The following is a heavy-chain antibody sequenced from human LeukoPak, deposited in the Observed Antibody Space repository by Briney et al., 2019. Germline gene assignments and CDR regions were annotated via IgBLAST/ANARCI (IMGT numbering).Heavy chain of an antibody. Sequence: ASVKVSCKASGYTFPTYGITWVRQAPGQGLEWMGWISAHNGDTNYAQNLQGRVTMTTDTSTRTAYMEPRSLTSDDTAVYYCASSGGIVAMVGGYYYGMDVWGQGTTVTVSS. V-gene: IGHV1-18*01. CDR2: ISAHNGDT. J-gene: IGHJ6*02. D-gene: IGHD5-12*01. CDR1: GYTFPTYG. CDR3: ASSGGIVAMVGGYYYGMDV.